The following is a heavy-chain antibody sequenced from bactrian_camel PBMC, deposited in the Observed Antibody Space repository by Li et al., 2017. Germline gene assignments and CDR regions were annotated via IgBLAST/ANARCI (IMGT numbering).Heavy chain of an antibody. V-gene: IGHV3S6*01. CDR2: IADDYGAT. CDR3: AAGCPIWTGLLSGD. Sequence: HVQLVESGGGSVLPGGSLRLSCEASTYTFRPYCMGWFRQVPGKEREGVAVIADDYGATVYGDSVKGRFTISHDNAKNTLYLEMNDLRPEDTAMYYCAAGCPIWTGLLSGDWGQGTQVTVS. D-gene: IGHD2*01. J-gene: IGHJ4*01. CDR1: TYTFRPYC.